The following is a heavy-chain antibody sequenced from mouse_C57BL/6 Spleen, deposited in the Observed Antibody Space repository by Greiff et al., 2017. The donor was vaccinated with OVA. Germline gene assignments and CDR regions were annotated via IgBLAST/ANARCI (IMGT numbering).Heavy chain of an antibody. J-gene: IGHJ2*01. CDR1: GFSLTSYS. CDR2: IWSDGST. CDR3: ARTPLGFTTVVATNYFDY. D-gene: IGHD1-1*01. Sequence: VKLVESGPGLVAPSQSLSITCTVSGFSLTSYSVHWVRQPPGKGLEWLVVIWSDGSTTYNSALKSRLSISKDNSKSQVFLKMNSLQTDDTAMYYCARTPLGFTTVVATNYFDYWGQGTTLTVSS. V-gene: IGHV2-6*03.